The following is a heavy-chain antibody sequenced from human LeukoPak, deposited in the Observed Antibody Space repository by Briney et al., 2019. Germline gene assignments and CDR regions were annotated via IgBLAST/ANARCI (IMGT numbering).Heavy chain of an antibody. CDR2: IWPDGTIQ. CDR1: GFIFSYYG. Sequence: GGSLRLSYAASGFIFSYYGMHWVRQAPGKGLECLAVIWPDGTIQYYADPVKGRFTISRDNSKNTLYLQLTGLRADDSAVYYCARHNHDWGWDFWGQGAQVTVSS. V-gene: IGHV3-33*01. D-gene: IGHD2-8*02. CDR3: ARHNHDWGWDF. J-gene: IGHJ4*02.